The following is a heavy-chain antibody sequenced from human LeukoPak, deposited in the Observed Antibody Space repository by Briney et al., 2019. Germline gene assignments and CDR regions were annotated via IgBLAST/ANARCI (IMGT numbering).Heavy chain of an antibody. J-gene: IGHJ4*02. Sequence: PSETLSLTCTVFGGSISSYFWSWIRQPPGKGLEWIGYIYYSGSTNYNPSLKSRVTISVDTSKNQFSLKLSSVTAADTAVYYCARGGDYGDRNTFDYWGQGTLVTVSS. V-gene: IGHV4-59*12. CDR2: IYYSGST. CDR3: ARGGDYGDRNTFDY. CDR1: GGSISSYF. D-gene: IGHD4-17*01.